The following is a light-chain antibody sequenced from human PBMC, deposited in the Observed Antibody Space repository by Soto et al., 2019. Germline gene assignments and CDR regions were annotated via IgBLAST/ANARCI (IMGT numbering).Light chain of an antibody. CDR1: QSISAY. Sequence: DIQMTQSPSSLSASVGDRVTLTCRTSQSISAYLNWYQQKPGKAPNLLIYAASSLQSGVPSRFSGSGSGTDFTLTSSSLQPEDFATYNCQQTYSTPQTFGGGTKVEIK. V-gene: IGKV1-39*01. CDR2: AAS. CDR3: QQTYSTPQT. J-gene: IGKJ4*01.